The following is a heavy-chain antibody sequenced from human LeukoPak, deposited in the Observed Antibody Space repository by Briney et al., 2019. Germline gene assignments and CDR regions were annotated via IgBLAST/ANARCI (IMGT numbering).Heavy chain of an antibody. Sequence: SETLSLTCRVSGGSLSTYYWSRIRQPAGKGLEWIAQIHTSGSTNFNPSLKSRVSISMDTPNNQFSLMISSVTAADTAIYYCAGRGLSTGWTFDYWGHGTLVTVSS. D-gene: IGHD6-25*01. CDR3: AGRGLSTGWTFDY. CDR1: GGSLSTYY. CDR2: IHTSGST. J-gene: IGHJ4*01. V-gene: IGHV4-4*07.